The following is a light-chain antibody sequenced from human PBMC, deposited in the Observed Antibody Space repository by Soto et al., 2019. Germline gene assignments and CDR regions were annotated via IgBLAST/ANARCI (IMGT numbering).Light chain of an antibody. CDR3: QQYSNWPYT. J-gene: IGKJ2*01. CDR1: QSVSSK. CDR2: GAS. Sequence: EIVMTQSPATLSLSPGERVTLSCRASQSVSSKLAWYQQKPGQAPSLLLYGASIRATDIPARFSGSGSGTEFTLTISRLQSEDFAIFYCQQYSNWPYTFGQGTKLEIK. V-gene: IGKV3-15*01.